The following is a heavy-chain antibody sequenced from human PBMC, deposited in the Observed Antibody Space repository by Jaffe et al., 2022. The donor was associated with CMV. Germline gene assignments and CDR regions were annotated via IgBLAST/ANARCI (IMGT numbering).Heavy chain of an antibody. Sequence: QVQLVESGGGVVQPGRSLRLSCAASGFTFSSYGMHWVRQAPGKGLEWVAVIWYDGSNKYYADSVKGRFTISRDNSKNTLYLQMNSLRAEDTAVYYCARDPRSGSYSGSQSPVFDYWGQGTLVTVSS. V-gene: IGHV3-33*01. CDR1: GFTFSSYG. D-gene: IGHD1-26*01. CDR2: IWYDGSNK. CDR3: ARDPRSGSYSGSQSPVFDY. J-gene: IGHJ4*02.